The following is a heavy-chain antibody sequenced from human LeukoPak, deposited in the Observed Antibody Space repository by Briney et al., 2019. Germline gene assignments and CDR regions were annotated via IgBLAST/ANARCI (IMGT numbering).Heavy chain of an antibody. CDR3: ARDRIVGTNYLGYGMDV. D-gene: IGHD1-26*01. J-gene: IGHJ6*02. CDR2: ISSSSSTI. V-gene: IGHV3-48*01. Sequence: GGSLRLSCAASGFTFSSYAMHWVRQAPGKGLEWVSYISSSSSTIYYADSVKGRFTISRDNAKNSLYLQMNSLRAEDTAVYYCARDRIVGTNYLGYGMDVWGQGTTVTVSS. CDR1: GFTFSSYA.